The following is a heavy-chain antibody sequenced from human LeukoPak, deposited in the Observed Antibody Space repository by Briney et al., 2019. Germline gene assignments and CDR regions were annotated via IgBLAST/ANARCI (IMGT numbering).Heavy chain of an antibody. V-gene: IGHV3-30*18. J-gene: IGHJ4*02. CDR1: GFTFSSYG. D-gene: IGHD3-10*01. Sequence: PGGSLRLSCAASGFTFSSYGIRWVRQAPGKGLEWVAAISYDGTTTYYADSVKGRFTISRDNSNNTLYLQMNSLRAEDTAEYYCAKDLSGSGSYYPLDYWGQGTLVTVSS. CDR3: AKDLSGSGSYYPLDY. CDR2: ISYDGTTT.